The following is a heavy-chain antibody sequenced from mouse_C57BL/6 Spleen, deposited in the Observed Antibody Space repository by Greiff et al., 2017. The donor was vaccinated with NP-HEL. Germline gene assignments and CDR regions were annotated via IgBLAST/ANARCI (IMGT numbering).Heavy chain of an antibody. Sequence: VQLQQPGAELVRPGSSVKLSCKASGYTFTSYWMHWVKQRPIQGLEWIGNIDPSDSETHYNQKFKDKATLTVDKSSSTAYMQLSSLTSEDSAVYYCARKGVTGNYAMDYWGQGTSVTVSS. CDR3: ARKGVTGNYAMDY. CDR1: GYTFTSYW. V-gene: IGHV1-52*01. D-gene: IGHD2-3*01. J-gene: IGHJ4*01. CDR2: IDPSDSET.